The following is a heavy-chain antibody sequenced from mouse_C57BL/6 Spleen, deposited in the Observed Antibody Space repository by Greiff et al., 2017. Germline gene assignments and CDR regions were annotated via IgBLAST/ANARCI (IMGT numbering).Heavy chain of an antibody. CDR1: GFTFSSYA. CDR3: ARDGTGTGGYFDV. J-gene: IGHJ1*03. V-gene: IGHV5-4*01. Sequence: EVHLVESGGGLVKPGGSLKLSCAASGFTFSSYALSWVRQTPEKRLEWVATISDGGSYTYYPDNVKGRFTISRDNAKNNLYLQMSHLKSEDTAMYYCARDGTGTGGYFDVWGTGTTVTVSS. D-gene: IGHD4-1*01. CDR2: ISDGGSYT.